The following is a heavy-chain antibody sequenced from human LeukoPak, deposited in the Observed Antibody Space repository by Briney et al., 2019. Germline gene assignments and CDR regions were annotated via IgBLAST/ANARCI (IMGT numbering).Heavy chain of an antibody. CDR2: ISINGGST. CDR3: ARSRVPMGGIAASGTVWFDP. Sequence: GGSLRLSCAASGFTSSNHVMHWVRPAPGKGLEYVSGISINGGSTYYANSVEGRFTISRDNSKNTLYLQMGSLRAEDMAVYYCARSRVPMGGIAASGTVWFDPWGQGTLVTVSS. D-gene: IGHD6-13*01. CDR1: GFTSSNHV. J-gene: IGHJ5*02. V-gene: IGHV3-64*01.